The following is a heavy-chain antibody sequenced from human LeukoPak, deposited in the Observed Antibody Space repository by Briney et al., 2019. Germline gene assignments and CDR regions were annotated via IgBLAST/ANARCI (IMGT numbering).Heavy chain of an antibody. CDR3: ARQGSSGYLEY. Sequence: GESLKISCKGSGCNFTNYWINWVRQMPGKGLEWMGSIYPADSDTRYSPSFQGQVTISSDKSISTAYLQWSSLKASDTAMYYCARQGSSGYLEYWGQGTLVTVSS. D-gene: IGHD3-22*01. CDR1: GCNFTNYW. J-gene: IGHJ4*02. CDR2: IYPADSDT. V-gene: IGHV5-51*01.